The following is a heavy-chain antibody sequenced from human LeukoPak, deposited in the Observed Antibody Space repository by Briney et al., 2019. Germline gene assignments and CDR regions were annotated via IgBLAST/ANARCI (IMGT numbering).Heavy chain of an antibody. CDR2: IYYSGST. V-gene: IGHV4-59*08. CDR1: GDSISSYY. J-gene: IGHJ4*02. D-gene: IGHD4-23*01. CDR3: ATSPQYGGY. Sequence: SETLSLTCTVSGDSISSYYWSWIRQPPGMGLEWIGYIYYSGSTNYNPSLKSRVTISVDTSKNQFSLKLSSVTAADTAVYYCATSPQYGGYLGQGTLVTVSS.